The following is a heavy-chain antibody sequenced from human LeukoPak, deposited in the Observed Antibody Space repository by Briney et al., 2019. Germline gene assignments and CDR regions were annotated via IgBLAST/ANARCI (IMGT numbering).Heavy chain of an antibody. J-gene: IGHJ4*02. CDR1: GYSISSGYY. Sequence: SETLSLTCTVSGYSISSGYYWGWIRQPPGKGLEWIGSIYHIGSTYYNPSLKSRATLSVGTSKEQISLKLSSVTATDTAVYFCARLMVTNAGDHFDHWGQGTLVTVSS. D-gene: IGHD5-18*01. V-gene: IGHV4-38-2*02. CDR2: IYHIGST. CDR3: ARLMVTNAGDHFDH.